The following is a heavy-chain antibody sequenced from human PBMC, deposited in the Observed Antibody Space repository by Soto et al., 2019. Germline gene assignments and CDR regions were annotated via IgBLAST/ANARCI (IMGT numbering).Heavy chain of an antibody. CDR1: GFTFSSYA. D-gene: IGHD3-10*01. J-gene: IGHJ4*02. CDR3: AKWYLSRGITMVRGVTDY. V-gene: IGHV3-23*01. Sequence: GGSLRLACAASGFTFSSYAMSWVRQAPGKGLEWVSAISGSGGSTYYADSVKGRFTISRDNSKNTLYLQMNSLRAEDTAVYYCAKWYLSRGITMVRGVTDYWGQGTLVTVS. CDR2: ISGSGGST.